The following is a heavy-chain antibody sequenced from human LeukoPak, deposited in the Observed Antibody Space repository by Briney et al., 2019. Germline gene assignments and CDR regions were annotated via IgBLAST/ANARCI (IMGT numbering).Heavy chain of an antibody. CDR1: GYTFTSYD. D-gene: IGHD5-18*01. CDR2: MNPNSGNT. CDR3: ATIRGYSYGFDY. Sequence: ASVKVSCKASGYTFTSYDINWVRQATGHGLEWMGWMNPNSGNTGYAQKFQGRVTMTRNTSISTAYMELSSLRSGDTAVYYCATIRGYSYGFDYWGQGTLVTVSS. J-gene: IGHJ4*02. V-gene: IGHV1-8*01.